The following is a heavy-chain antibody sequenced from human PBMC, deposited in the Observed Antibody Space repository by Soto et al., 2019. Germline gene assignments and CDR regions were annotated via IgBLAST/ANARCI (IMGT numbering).Heavy chain of an antibody. J-gene: IGHJ6*02. Sequence: ASVKVSCKASGYTFTSYGISWVRQAPGQGLEWMGWISAYNGNTNYAQKLQGRVTMTTDTSTSTAYMELRSLRSDDTAVYYCARSYSSGWYPPQEYYGMDVWGQGTTVTVSS. V-gene: IGHV1-18*01. D-gene: IGHD6-19*01. CDR3: ARSYSSGWYPPQEYYGMDV. CDR1: GYTFTSYG. CDR2: ISAYNGNT.